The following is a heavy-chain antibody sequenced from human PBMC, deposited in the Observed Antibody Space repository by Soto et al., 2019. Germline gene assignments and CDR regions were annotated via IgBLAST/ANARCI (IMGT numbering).Heavy chain of an antibody. CDR1: GFNFSDYG. J-gene: IGHJ4*02. V-gene: IGHV3-7*01. D-gene: IGHD3-10*01. CDR3: ARDRPYYGSGSPKDPNFDY. Sequence: PGGSLRLSCAASGFNFSDYGMSWVRQAPGKGLEWVANSKQDGSEKYYVQSVRGRFTISRDNAKNSLYLQMNSLRAEDTAVYYCARDRPYYGSGSPKDPNFDYWGQGTLVTVSS. CDR2: SKQDGSEK.